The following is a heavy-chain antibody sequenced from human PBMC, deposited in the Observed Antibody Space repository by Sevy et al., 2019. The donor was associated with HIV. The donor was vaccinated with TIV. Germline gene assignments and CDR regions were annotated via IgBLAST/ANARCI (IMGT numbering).Heavy chain of an antibody. CDR2: IYTGGST. V-gene: IGHV4-4*07. CDR3: ARDWSGESETYYYYYYGMDV. Sequence: SETLSLTCTVSGGSISSYYWSWIRQPAGKGLEWIGRIYTGGSTNYNPSLKSRVTMSVDTSKNQFSLKLSYVTAADTAVYYCARDWSGESETYYYYYYGMDVWGQGTTVTVSS. J-gene: IGHJ6*02. CDR1: GGSISSYY. D-gene: IGHD3-3*01.